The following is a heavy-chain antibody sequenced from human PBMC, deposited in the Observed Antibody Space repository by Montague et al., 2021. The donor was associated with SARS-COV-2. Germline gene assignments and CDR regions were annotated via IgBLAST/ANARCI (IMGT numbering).Heavy chain of an antibody. V-gene: IGHV4-59*01. Sequence: SETLSLTCTVSGGSISSYYWSWIRQPPGKGLEWIGYIYYSGSTNYNPSLKSRVTISVDTSKNQFSLKLSSVTAADTAVYYCARQSRDGYNFDAGDHTGFDYWGQGTLVTVSS. J-gene: IGHJ4*02. CDR3: ARQSRDGYNFDAGDHTGFDY. CDR2: IYYSGST. CDR1: GGSISSYY. D-gene: IGHD5-24*01.